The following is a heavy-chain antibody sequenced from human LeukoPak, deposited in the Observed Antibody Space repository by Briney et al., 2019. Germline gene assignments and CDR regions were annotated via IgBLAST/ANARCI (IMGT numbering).Heavy chain of an antibody. V-gene: IGHV3-7*01. CDR1: GFPFSSYW. D-gene: IGHD6-13*01. CDR2: IKLDGSVI. CDR3: AKDSHSKGDY. J-gene: IGHJ4*02. Sequence: GGSLRLSCTASGFPFSSYWMTWVRQAPGKGLEWVANIKLDGSVINYVDSVKGQFTISRDNAKNSLYLQMTNLRVEDTALYYCAKDSHSKGDYWGQGTLVTVSS.